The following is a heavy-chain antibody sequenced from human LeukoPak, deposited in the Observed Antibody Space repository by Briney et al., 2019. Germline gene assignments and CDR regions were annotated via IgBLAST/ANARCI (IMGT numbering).Heavy chain of an antibody. V-gene: IGHV4-59*01. CDR2: IYYSGST. CDR1: GGPISSYY. J-gene: IGHJ6*02. CDR3: ARGISGSGTYYYGMDV. D-gene: IGHD3-10*01. Sequence: SETLSLTCTVSGGPISSYYWSWIRQPPGKGLEWIGYIYYSGSTSYNPSLKSRVTISVDTSKNQFSLRLTSLTAADTAVYYCARGISGSGTYYYGMDVWGQGTTVTVSS.